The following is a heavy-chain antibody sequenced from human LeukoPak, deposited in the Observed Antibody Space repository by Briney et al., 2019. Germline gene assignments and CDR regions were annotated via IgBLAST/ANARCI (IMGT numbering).Heavy chain of an antibody. CDR3: ARRDSSGWYTGSYFDY. D-gene: IGHD6-19*01. V-gene: IGHV4-39*01. Sequence: SDTLSLTCTVSGGSISSSSYYWGWIRQPPGKGLEWIGSIYYSGSTYYNPSLKSRVTISVDTSKNQFSLKLSSVTAADTAVYYCARRDSSGWYTGSYFDYWGQGTLVTVSS. CDR2: IYYSGST. CDR1: GGSISSSSYY. J-gene: IGHJ4*02.